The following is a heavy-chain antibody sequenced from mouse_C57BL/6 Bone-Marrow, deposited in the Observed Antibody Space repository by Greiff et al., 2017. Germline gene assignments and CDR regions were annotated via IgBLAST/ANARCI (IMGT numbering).Heavy chain of an antibody. Sequence: DVQLQESVAELVRPGASVKLSCTASGFNIKNTYMHWVKQRPEQGLEWIGSIAPANGNTKNAPKFQGKATITADTSSNTAYLQLSSLTSEDTAIYYCAPITTVVPCFDYWGQGTTLTVSS. CDR1: GFNIKNTY. CDR2: IAPANGNT. V-gene: IGHV14-3*01. CDR3: APITTVVPCFDY. J-gene: IGHJ2*01. D-gene: IGHD1-1*01.